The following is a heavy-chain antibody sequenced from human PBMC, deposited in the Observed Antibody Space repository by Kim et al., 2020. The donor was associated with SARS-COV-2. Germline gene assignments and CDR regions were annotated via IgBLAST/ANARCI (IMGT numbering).Heavy chain of an antibody. CDR2: INPSGGST. CDR1: GYTFTSYY. Sequence: ASVKVSCKASGYTFTSYYMHWVRQAPGQGLEWMGIINPSGGSTSYAQKFQGRVTMTRDTSTSTVYMELSSLRSEDTAVYYCARNPPYVVYGDYVYFDYWGQGTLVTFSS. CDR3: ARNPPYVVYGDYVYFDY. J-gene: IGHJ4*02. D-gene: IGHD4-17*01. V-gene: IGHV1-46*01.